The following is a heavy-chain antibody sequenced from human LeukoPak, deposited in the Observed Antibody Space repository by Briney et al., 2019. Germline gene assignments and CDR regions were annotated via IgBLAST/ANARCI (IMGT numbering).Heavy chain of an antibody. J-gene: IGHJ4*02. CDR3: ARSTGYYYDSSGYDY. CDR1: GGSISSYY. V-gene: IGHV4-59*01. Sequence: SETLSLTCTVSGGSISSYYWSWIRQPPGKGLEWIGYIYYSGSTNYNPSLKSRVTISVDTSKNQFSLKLSSVTAADTAVYYCARSTGYYYDSSGYDYWSQGTLVTVSS. D-gene: IGHD3-22*01. CDR2: IYYSGST.